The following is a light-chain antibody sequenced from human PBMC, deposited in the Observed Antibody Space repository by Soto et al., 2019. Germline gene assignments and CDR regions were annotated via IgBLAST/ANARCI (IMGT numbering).Light chain of an antibody. CDR2: GAS. CDR1: QSVSSSY. CDR3: HPYGSSPYT. V-gene: IGKV3-20*01. Sequence: EIVLTQSPGTLSLSPGERATLSCRASQSVSSSYLAWYQQKPGQAPRLLIYGASSRATGIPDRFSGSGSGTDFNLTISRLEPEDFAVYDCHPYGSSPYTFGQGNKLEIK. J-gene: IGKJ2*01.